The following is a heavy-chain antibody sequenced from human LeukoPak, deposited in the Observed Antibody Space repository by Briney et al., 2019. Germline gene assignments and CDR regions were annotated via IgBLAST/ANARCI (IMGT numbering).Heavy chain of an antibody. J-gene: IGHJ4*02. D-gene: IGHD3-22*01. V-gene: IGHV1-8*01. Sequence: ASVKVSCKASGYTFTSYDINWVRQATGQGLGWMGWMNPNSGNTGYAQKFQGRVPMTRNTSISTAYMELSSLRSEDTAVYYCARGLRTMIVVVGGLYYFDYWGQGTLVTVSS. CDR1: GYTFTSYD. CDR2: MNPNSGNT. CDR3: ARGLRTMIVVVGGLYYFDY.